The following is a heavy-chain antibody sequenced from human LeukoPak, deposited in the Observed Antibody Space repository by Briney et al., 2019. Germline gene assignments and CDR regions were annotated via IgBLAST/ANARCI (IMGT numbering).Heavy chain of an antibody. CDR3: AKDAISRDYGDYGCFDY. CDR1: GFIFSNYG. J-gene: IGHJ4*02. CDR2: IRFDKSYK. Sequence: GGSLRLSCAPSGFIFSNYGMHWVRQAPGKGLEWVAFIRFDKSYKYYADSVKGRFTISRDNSKNTLYLQMNSLRAEDTAVYYCAKDAISRDYGDYGCFDYWGQGTLVTVSS. V-gene: IGHV3-30*02. D-gene: IGHD4-17*01.